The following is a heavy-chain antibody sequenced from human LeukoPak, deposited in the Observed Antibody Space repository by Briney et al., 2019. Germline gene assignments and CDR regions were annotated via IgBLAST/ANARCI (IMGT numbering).Heavy chain of an antibody. CDR3: ARGDYGEYYYYGMDV. V-gene: IGHV1-18*04. Sequence: ASVKVSCKASGYTFTGYYMHWVRQAPGQGLEWMGWISAYNGNTNYAQKLQGRVTMTTDTSTSTAYMELRSLRSDDTAVYYCARGDYGEYYYYGMDVWGQGTTVTVSS. J-gene: IGHJ6*02. CDR1: GYTFTGYY. D-gene: IGHD4-17*01. CDR2: ISAYNGNT.